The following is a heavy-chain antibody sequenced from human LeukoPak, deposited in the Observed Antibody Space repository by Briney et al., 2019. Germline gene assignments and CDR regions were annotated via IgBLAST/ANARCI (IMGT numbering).Heavy chain of an antibody. CDR3: ARMRWDSGRSHSFDF. D-gene: IGHD1-26*01. Sequence: SGPALVNPTQTLTLTCTFSGFSLTTSEVCVSWIRQPPGKPLEWLARIDWDNDKFYSTSLKTRLTISKDTPKNQVVLTMTNMDPVDTATYYCARMRWDSGRSHSFDFWGQGTLVTVSS. J-gene: IGHJ4*02. CDR1: GFSLTTSEVC. V-gene: IGHV2-70*17. CDR2: IDWDNDK.